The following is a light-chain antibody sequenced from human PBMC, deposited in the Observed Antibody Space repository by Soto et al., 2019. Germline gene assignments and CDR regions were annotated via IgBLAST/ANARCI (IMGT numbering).Light chain of an antibody. V-gene: IGKV3D-15*01. CDR1: QGVGSN. CDR3: QQHSHWPPWT. CDR2: GAS. Sequence: ERVMTQSPATLSVSPGERATLSCRASQGVGSNLAWYQKKPGQAPRLLIYGASTRATGIPARFSGSGSGTEFTLTISSLQSEDFAVYYCQQHSHWPPWTFGQGTRVEIQ. J-gene: IGKJ1*01.